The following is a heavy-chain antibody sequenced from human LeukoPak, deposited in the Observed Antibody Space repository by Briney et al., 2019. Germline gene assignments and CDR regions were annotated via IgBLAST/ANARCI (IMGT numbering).Heavy chain of an antibody. CDR1: GYTFTGYY. J-gene: IGHJ4*02. CDR3: ARVLGSSLLQPLDY. V-gene: IGHV1-2*02. D-gene: IGHD3-10*01. CDR2: INPNSGAT. Sequence: ASVKVSCKASGYTFTGYYMHWVRQAPGQGLEWMGWINPNSGATNYAQKFQGRVTMTRDTSISTAYMELSRLKSDDTAVYYCARVLGSSLLQPLDYWGQGTLVTVSS.